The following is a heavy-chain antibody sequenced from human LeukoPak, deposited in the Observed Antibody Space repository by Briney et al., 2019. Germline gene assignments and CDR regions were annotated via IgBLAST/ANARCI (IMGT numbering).Heavy chain of an antibody. CDR2: IYHSGST. V-gene: IGHV4-39*07. J-gene: IGHJ6*03. CDR1: GGSISSSSYY. Sequence: SETLSLTCTVSGGSISSSSYYWGWIRQPPGKGLEWIGSIYHSGSTYYNPSLKSRVTISVDTSKNQFSLKLSSVTAADTAVYYCARAGIEGATTSRGDYYYYMDVWGKGTTVTVSS. D-gene: IGHD1-26*01. CDR3: ARAGIEGATTSRGDYYYYMDV.